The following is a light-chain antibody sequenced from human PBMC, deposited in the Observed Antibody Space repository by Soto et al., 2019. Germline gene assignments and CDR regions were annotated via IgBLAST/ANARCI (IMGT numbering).Light chain of an antibody. V-gene: IGKV1-5*03. J-gene: IGKJ1*01. CDR3: QHYKSYSEA. CDR2: KAS. Sequence: DIQMTQSPSTLSGSVGDRVTITCRASQTISSWLDWYQQKPGKAPKLLIYKASTLKSGVPSRFSGSGSGTEVTLTISSLQPDDFATYYCQHYKSYSEAFGQGTKVELK. CDR1: QTISSW.